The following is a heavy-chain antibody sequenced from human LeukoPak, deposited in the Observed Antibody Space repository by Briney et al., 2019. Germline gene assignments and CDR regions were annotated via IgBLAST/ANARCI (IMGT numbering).Heavy chain of an antibody. CDR2: ISWNSGSI. Sequence: PGGSLRLSCAASGFTFDDYAMHWVRQAPGKGLEWVSGISWNSGSIGYADSVKGRFTISRDNAKNSLYLQMNSLRAEDTAVYYCARDGGWFGEPAGDYWGQGTLVTVSS. V-gene: IGHV3-9*01. J-gene: IGHJ4*02. CDR3: ARDGGWFGEPAGDY. D-gene: IGHD3-10*01. CDR1: GFTFDDYA.